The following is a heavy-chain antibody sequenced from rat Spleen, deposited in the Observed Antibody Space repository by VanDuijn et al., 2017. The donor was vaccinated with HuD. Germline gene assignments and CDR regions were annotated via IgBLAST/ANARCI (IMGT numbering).Heavy chain of an antibody. CDR1: GFTFSDFY. V-gene: IGHV5-17*01. CDR2: SSYDDRST. J-gene: IGHJ2*01. D-gene: IGHD4-6*01. Sequence: EVQLVESGGGLVQPGRSLKFSCAASGFTFSDFYMAWVRQAPTKGLEWVATSSYDDRSTYYRDSVKGRFTISRDNAKSTLSLQMDSLRSEDTATYCCARHWGYWGQGVMGTVSS. CDR3: ARHWGY.